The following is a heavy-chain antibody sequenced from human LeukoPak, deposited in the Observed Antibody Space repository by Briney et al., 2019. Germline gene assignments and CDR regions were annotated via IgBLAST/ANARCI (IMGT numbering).Heavy chain of an antibody. J-gene: IGHJ6*03. V-gene: IGHV3-30*02. CDR1: GFTFSTYG. CDR3: ANCLRSLDYYYYMDV. CDR2: IRYDGSNK. Sequence: PGGSLRLSCAASGFTFSTYGMHWVRQAPGKGLEWVTFIRYDGSNKYYADSVKGRFTISRDNSKSTLYLQMNSLRAEDTAVYYCANCLRSLDYYYYMDVWGKGTTVTVSS. D-gene: IGHD3-16*01.